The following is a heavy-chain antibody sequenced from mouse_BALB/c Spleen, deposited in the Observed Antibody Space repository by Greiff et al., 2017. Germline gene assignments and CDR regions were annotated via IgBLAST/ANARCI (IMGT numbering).Heavy chain of an antibody. V-gene: IGHV1-9*01. D-gene: IGHD2-1*01. CDR3: ARWDGNYRRNYFDY. J-gene: IGHJ2*01. CDR2: ILPGSGST. CDR1: GYTFSSYW. Sequence: QVQLQQSGAELMKPGASVKISCKATGYTFSSYWIEWVKQRPGHGLEWIGEILPGSGSTNYNEKFKGKATFTADTSSNTAYMQLSSLTSEDSAVYYCARWDGNYRRNYFDYWGQGTTLTVSS.